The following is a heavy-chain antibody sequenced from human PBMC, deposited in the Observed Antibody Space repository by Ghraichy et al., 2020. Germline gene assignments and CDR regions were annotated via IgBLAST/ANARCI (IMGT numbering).Heavy chain of an antibody. V-gene: IGHV3-23*01. CDR2: ISGSGGST. D-gene: IGHD3-10*01. J-gene: IGHJ6*02. Sequence: GGSLRLSCAASGFTFSSYAMSWVRQAPGKGLEWVSAISGSGGSTYYADSVKGRFTISRDNSKNTLYLQMNSLRAEDTAVYYCAKGHGWFGELLNYYYYYGMDVWGQGTTVTVSS. CDR1: GFTFSSYA. CDR3: AKGHGWFGELLNYYYYYGMDV.